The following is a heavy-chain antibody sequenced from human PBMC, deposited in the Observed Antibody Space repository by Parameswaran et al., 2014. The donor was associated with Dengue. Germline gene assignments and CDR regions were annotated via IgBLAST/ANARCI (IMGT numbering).Heavy chain of an antibody. V-gene: IGHV4-39*01. CDR2: IYYSGST. J-gene: IGHJ4*02. CDR3: AIRVGLYSSSSEY. D-gene: IGHD6-6*01. Sequence: VRQMPGKGLEWIGSIYYSGSTYYNPSLKSRVTISVDTSKNQFSLKLSSVTAADTAVYYCAIRVGLYSSSSEYWGQGTLVTVSS.